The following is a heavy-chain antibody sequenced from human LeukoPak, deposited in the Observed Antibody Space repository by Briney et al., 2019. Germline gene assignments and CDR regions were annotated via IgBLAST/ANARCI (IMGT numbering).Heavy chain of an antibody. D-gene: IGHD1-14*01. Sequence: ASVKVSCKASGYTFTTYGITWVRQAPGQGLEWMGWISAYNGNTNYAQKFQGRVTMTRNTSISTAYMELSSLRSEDTAVYYCARASPEVFDYWGQGTLVTVSS. V-gene: IGHV1-18*01. CDR3: ARASPEVFDY. CDR2: ISAYNGNT. J-gene: IGHJ4*02. CDR1: GYTFTTYG.